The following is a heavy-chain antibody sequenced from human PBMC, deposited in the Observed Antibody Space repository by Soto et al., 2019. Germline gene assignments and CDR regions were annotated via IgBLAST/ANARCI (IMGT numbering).Heavy chain of an antibody. V-gene: IGHV3-21*06. CDR2: ISSSSSYI. CDR3: TSASVAVAFDL. D-gene: IGHD2-21*01. Sequence: PGGSLRLSCAASGFTFSSYSMNWVRQAPGKGLEWVSSISSSSSYIYYADSVKGRFTISRDNAKNTLFLQMGSLRADDAAIYYCTSASVAVAFDLWGQGTRVTVSS. J-gene: IGHJ3*01. CDR1: GFTFSSYS.